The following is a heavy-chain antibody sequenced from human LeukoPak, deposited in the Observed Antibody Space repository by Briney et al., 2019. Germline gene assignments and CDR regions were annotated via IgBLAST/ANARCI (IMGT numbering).Heavy chain of an antibody. CDR1: GYTFTSYY. Sequence: GASVKVSCKASGYTFTSYYKHWVRQAPGQGLEWMGIINPSGGSTSYAQKFQGRVTMTRDTSTSTVYMELSSLRSEDTAVYYCARDGGYNWNYGSDPNPYYYYYMDVWGKGTTVTVSS. V-gene: IGHV1-46*01. J-gene: IGHJ6*03. D-gene: IGHD1-7*01. CDR3: ARDGGYNWNYGSDPNPYYYYYMDV. CDR2: INPSGGST.